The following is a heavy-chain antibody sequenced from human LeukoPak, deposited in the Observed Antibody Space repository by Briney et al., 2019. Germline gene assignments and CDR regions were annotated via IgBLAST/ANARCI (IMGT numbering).Heavy chain of an antibody. CDR2: ISWNSGSI. CDR1: GFTFDDYA. D-gene: IGHD1-26*01. V-gene: IGHV3-9*01. Sequence: HTGRSLRLSCAASGFTFDDYAMHWVRQAPGKGLEWVSGISWNSGSIGYADSVKGRFTISRGNAKNSLYLQMNSLRAEDTALYYCAKDMGSGSQPAGYWGQGTLVTVSS. CDR3: AKDMGSGSQPAGY. J-gene: IGHJ4*02.